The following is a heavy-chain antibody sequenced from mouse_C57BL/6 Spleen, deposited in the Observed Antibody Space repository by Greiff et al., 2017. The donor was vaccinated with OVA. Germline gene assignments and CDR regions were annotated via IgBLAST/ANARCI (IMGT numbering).Heavy chain of an antibody. CDR2: INPNYGTT. V-gene: IGHV1-39*01. D-gene: IGHD1-1*01. CDR1: GYSFTDYN. CDR3: ARPPDGSSYVRYFDV. Sequence: VQLKESGPELVKPGASVKISCKASGYSFTDYNMNWVKQSNGKSLEWIGVINPNYGTTSYNQKFKGKATLTVDQSSSTAYMQLNSLTSEDSAVDYGARPPDGSSYVRYFDVWGTGTTVTVSS. J-gene: IGHJ1*03.